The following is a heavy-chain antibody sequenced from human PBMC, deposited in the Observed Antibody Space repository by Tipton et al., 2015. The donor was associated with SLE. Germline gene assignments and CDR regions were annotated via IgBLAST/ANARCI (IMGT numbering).Heavy chain of an antibody. CDR2: IYYSGST. CDR3: ATITLYSPASFDL. CDR1: GGSISSHY. Sequence: TLSLTCTVSGGSISSHYWSWIRQPPGKGLEWIGYIYYSGSTNYNPSLKSRVTISVDTSKNQFSLKLSSVTAADTAVYYCATITLYSPASFDLWGQGTLVTVSS. D-gene: IGHD1-14*01. J-gene: IGHJ3*01. V-gene: IGHV4-59*11.